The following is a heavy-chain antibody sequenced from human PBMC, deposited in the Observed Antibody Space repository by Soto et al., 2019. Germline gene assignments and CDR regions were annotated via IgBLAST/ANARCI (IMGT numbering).Heavy chain of an antibody. D-gene: IGHD3-10*01. CDR2: IWYDGSNK. CDR3: ARDRSALLLWFGESDV. CDR1: GFTFSSYG. Sequence: ESGGGVVQPGRSLRLSCAASGFTFSSYGMHWVRQAPGKGLEWVAVIWYDGSNKYYADSVKGRFTISRDNSKNTLYLQMNSLRAEDTAVYYCARDRSALLLWFGESDVWGQGTTVTVSS. V-gene: IGHV3-33*01. J-gene: IGHJ6*02.